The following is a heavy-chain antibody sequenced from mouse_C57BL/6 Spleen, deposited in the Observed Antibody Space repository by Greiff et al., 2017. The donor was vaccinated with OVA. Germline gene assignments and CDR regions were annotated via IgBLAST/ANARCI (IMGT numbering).Heavy chain of an antibody. Sequence: EVMLVESGGGLVKPGGSLKLSCAASGFTFSSYAMSWVRQTPEKRLEWVATISDGGSYTYSPDNVKGRFTISRDNAKNNMYLQMSHLKSDVTAMYDCARDLLLRSRRYFEVWGTGTTVTVSS. CDR2: ISDGGSYT. CDR3: ARDLLLRSRRYFEV. J-gene: IGHJ1*03. CDR1: GFTFSSYA. V-gene: IGHV5-4*01. D-gene: IGHD1-1*01.